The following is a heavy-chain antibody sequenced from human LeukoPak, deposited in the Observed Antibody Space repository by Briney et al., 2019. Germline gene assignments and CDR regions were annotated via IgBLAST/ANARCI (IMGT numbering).Heavy chain of an antibody. Sequence: GGSLRLSCAASGFTFSNYAVNWVRQAPGKGLEWVSDISGSGGSTYYADSVKGRFTISRDNSKNTLYLQMNSLRAEDTAVYYCAKDCSSSSCYIFDCWGQGTLVTVSS. J-gene: IGHJ4*02. CDR3: AKDCSSSSCYIFDC. V-gene: IGHV3-23*01. CDR1: GFTFSNYA. CDR2: ISGSGGST. D-gene: IGHD2-2*01.